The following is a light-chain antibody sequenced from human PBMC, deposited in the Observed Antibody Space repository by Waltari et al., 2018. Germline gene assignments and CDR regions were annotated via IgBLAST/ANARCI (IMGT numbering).Light chain of an antibody. J-gene: IGKJ1*01. CDR3: QQYKSYKT. CDR1: QSITTS. Sequence: DIQMTQSPSTLSASVGDTVIISCRASQSITTSLAWYQSKPGKAPDVLISGASNLESGVPSRFSGSGSGTEFTLTISSLQPDDFATYYCQQYKSYKTFGQGTRVEIK. CDR2: GAS. V-gene: IGKV1-5*03.